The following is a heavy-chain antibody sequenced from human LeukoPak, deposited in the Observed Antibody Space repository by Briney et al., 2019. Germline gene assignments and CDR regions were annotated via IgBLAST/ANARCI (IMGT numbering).Heavy chain of an antibody. CDR2: IKSETDGGTT. CDR3: TINGNHIDY. Sequence: GGSLTLSFAGSGFTFLYARMSWVRQAPGKGLEWVGRIKSETDGGTTAYGSPVKGRFTISRDVSKKTLFLQINTLKTEDTAIYYCTINGNHIDYWGQGTLVTVSS. V-gene: IGHV3-15*01. J-gene: IGHJ4*02. CDR1: GFTFLYAR. D-gene: IGHD1-14*01.